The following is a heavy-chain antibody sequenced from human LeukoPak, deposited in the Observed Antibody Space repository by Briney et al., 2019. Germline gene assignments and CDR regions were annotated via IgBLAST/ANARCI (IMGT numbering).Heavy chain of an antibody. Sequence: PSETLSLTCAVYGGSFIGYDWTWIRQPPGKGLEWIGEINHSGGTNYNPSLKSRVTISLDTSKNQFSLRVSSVTSADTAVYYCARGNSGYDYAFDIWGQGTMVTVSS. J-gene: IGHJ3*02. CDR3: ARGNSGYDYAFDI. V-gene: IGHV4-34*01. D-gene: IGHD5-12*01. CDR1: GGSFIGYD. CDR2: INHSGGT.